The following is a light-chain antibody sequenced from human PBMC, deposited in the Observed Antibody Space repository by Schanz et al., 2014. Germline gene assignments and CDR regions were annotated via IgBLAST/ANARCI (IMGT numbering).Light chain of an antibody. CDR3: QQASTFPPT. V-gene: IGKV1-39*01. CDR2: AAS. CDR1: QSISSY. Sequence: DIQMTQSPSSLSASVGDRVTITCRASQSISSYLNWYQQKPGKAPKLLIYAASSLQSGVPSRFSGSGSGTDFTLTISSLQPEDFATYYCQQASTFPPTFGGGTKVEI. J-gene: IGKJ4*01.